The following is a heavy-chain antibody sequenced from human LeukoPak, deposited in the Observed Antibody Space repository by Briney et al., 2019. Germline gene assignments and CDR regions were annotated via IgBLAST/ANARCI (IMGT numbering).Heavy chain of an antibody. CDR3: ARIVTSGWYYY. D-gene: IGHD6-19*01. V-gene: IGHV4-59*08. CDR2: IYYSGST. Sequence: PSETLSLTCTVSGGSISSYYWSWIRQPPGKGLEWIGYIYYSGSTNYNPSLKSRVTVSVDTSKNQFSLKLSSVTAADTAVYYCARIVTSGWYYYWGQGTLVTVSS. J-gene: IGHJ4*02. CDR1: GGSISSYY.